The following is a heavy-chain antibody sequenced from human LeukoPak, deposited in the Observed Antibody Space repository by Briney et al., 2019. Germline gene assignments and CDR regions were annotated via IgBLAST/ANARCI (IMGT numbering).Heavy chain of an antibody. V-gene: IGHV3-23*01. J-gene: IGHJ4*02. CDR2: ISGGGGST. CDR1: GFTSYS. CDR3: AKGGKWDVTPFDY. D-gene: IGHD1-26*01. Sequence: GGSLRLSCAASGFTSYSMNWVRQAPGKGLEWVSTISGGGGSTYYADSVKGRFTISRDNSKNTLYLQVNSLRAEDTAVYYCAKGGKWDVTPFDYWGQGTLVTVSS.